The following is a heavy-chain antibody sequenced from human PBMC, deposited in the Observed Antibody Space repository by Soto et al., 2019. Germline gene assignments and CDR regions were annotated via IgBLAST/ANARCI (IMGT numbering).Heavy chain of an antibody. CDR1: GFTFSSYA. J-gene: IGHJ4*02. D-gene: IGHD3-3*01. CDR3: AKGPIFGVENLYDY. CDR2: MSGSGGTA. V-gene: IGHV3-23*01. Sequence: EVQLLESGGGLVQPGGSLRLSCAASGFTFSSYAVSWVRQAPGKGLEWVSGMSGSGGTAYYRDSGKGRFTIARDNSKQTLHLQMSSLRAEDTAPYYCAKGPIFGVENLYDYSGQGTLVTVSS.